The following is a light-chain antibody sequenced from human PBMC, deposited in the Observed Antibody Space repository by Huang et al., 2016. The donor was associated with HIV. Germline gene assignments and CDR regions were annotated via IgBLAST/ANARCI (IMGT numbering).Light chain of an antibody. CDR2: GAS. Sequence: EIVMTQSPATLSVSPGERATLSCRASQTVNSNLAWYQHKPGQAPRLLIYGASTRATGGPDRFSGSGSGTKFTLTISSLQSEDFAVYYCQQYNNWLAFGQGTKVEIK. CDR3: QQYNNWLA. J-gene: IGKJ1*01. CDR1: QTVNSN. V-gene: IGKV3-15*01.